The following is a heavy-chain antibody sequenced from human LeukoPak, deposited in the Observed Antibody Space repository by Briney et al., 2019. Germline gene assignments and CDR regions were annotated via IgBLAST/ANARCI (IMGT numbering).Heavy chain of an antibody. V-gene: IGHV1-69*05. CDR1: GGTFSSYA. CDR2: IIPIFGTA. CDR3: ARGAYSSSWNVAEYFQH. D-gene: IGHD6-13*01. J-gene: IGHJ1*01. Sequence: SVKVSCKASGGTFSSYAISWVRQAPGQGLEWMGGIIPIFGTANYAQKFQGRVTITTDESTSTAYMELSSLRSEDTAVYYCARGAYSSSWNVAEYFQHWGQGTLVTVSS.